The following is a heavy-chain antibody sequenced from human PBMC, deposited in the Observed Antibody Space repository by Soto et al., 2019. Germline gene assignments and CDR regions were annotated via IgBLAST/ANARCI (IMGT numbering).Heavy chain of an antibody. CDR3: ARVTNWNYVGWLDP. CDR1: GYTFTSYA. V-gene: IGHV1-3*01. J-gene: IGHJ5*02. D-gene: IGHD1-7*01. Sequence: ASVKVSCKASGYTFTSYAMHWVRQAPGQRLEWMGWINAGNGNTKYSQKFQGRVTITRDTSASTAYMELSSLRSEDTAVYYCARVTNWNYVGWLDPWGEGTLVAVYS. CDR2: INAGNGNT.